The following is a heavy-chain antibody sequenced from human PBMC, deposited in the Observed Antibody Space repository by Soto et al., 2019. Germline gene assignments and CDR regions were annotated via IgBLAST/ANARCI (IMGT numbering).Heavy chain of an antibody. CDR1: GYTFTSYD. CDR3: ARGVGYGDYSGYYYMDV. V-gene: IGHV1-8*01. CDR2: MNPNSGNT. J-gene: IGHJ6*03. Sequence: ASVKVSCKASGYTFTSYDINWVLQATGQGLEWMGWMNPNSGNTGYAQKFQGRVTMTRNTSISTAYMELSSLRSEDTAVYYCARGVGYGDYSGYYYMDVWGKGTTVTVSS. D-gene: IGHD4-17*01.